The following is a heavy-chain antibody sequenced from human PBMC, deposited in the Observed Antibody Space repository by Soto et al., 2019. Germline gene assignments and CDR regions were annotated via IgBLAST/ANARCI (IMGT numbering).Heavy chain of an antibody. V-gene: IGHV3-33*01. CDR1: GFTFSSYG. D-gene: IGHD3-10*01. Sequence: PGGSLRLSCAASGFTFSSYGMHWVRQAPGKGLEWVAVIWYDGSNKYYADSVKGRFTISRDNSKNTLYLQMNSLRAEDTAVYYCARDQNSITMVRGVIMPFDYWGQGTLVTVSS. CDR2: IWYDGSNK. CDR3: ARDQNSITMVRGVIMPFDY. J-gene: IGHJ4*02.